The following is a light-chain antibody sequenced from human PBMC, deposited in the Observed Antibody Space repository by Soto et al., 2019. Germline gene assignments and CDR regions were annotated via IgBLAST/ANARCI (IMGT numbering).Light chain of an antibody. CDR3: QQYGSSFT. V-gene: IGKV3-20*01. CDR1: QSISSSY. Sequence: EIVLTQSPGTLSLSPGERATPSCRASQSISSSYLAWYQQKPGQAPRLLIYGASSRAAGIPDRLSGSGSGTDFTLTISRLEPEDFAVYYCQQYGSSFTFGQGTRLEIK. J-gene: IGKJ5*01. CDR2: GAS.